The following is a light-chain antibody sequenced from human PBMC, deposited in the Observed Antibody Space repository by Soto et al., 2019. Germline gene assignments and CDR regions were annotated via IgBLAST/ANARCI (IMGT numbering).Light chain of an antibody. CDR3: QQYGSSPPIT. V-gene: IGKV3-20*01. CDR1: QSVSSN. J-gene: IGKJ5*01. CDR2: GAS. Sequence: EIIMTQSPVTLSVSPGERATLSCRASQSVSSNLAWYQQKPGRAPRLLIYGASSRATGIPDRFSGSGSGTDFTLTISRLEPEDFAVYYCQQYGSSPPITFGQGTRLEIK.